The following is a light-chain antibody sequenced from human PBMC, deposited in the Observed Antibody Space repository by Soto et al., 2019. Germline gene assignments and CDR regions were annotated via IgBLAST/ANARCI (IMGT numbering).Light chain of an antibody. CDR1: QSVSNNY. V-gene: IGKV3-20*01. CDR3: QQYGSSGT. Sequence: EIVLAQSPVTLSRSPGERATLSCRASQSVSNNYLAWYQQKPGQAPRLLIYGASNRATGIPDRFSGSGSGTDFTLTISRLEPEDFAVYYCQQYGSSGTFGQGTKVDIK. J-gene: IGKJ1*01. CDR2: GAS.